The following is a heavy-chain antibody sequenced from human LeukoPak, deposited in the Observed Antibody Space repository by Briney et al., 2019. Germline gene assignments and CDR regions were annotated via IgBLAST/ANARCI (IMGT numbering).Heavy chain of an antibody. J-gene: IGHJ4*02. CDR3: ARIYDSSGYYPSYYFDY. Sequence: GESLKISCKGSGYSFTSYWIGWVRQMPGKGLEWMGIIYPGDSDTRYSPFFQGQVTISADKSISTAYLQWSSLKASDTAMYYCARIYDSSGYYPSYYFDYWGQGTLVTVSS. CDR1: GYSFTSYW. D-gene: IGHD3-22*01. CDR2: IYPGDSDT. V-gene: IGHV5-51*01.